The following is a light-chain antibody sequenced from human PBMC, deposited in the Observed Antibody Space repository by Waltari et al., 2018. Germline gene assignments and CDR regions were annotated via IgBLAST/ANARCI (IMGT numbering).Light chain of an antibody. Sequence: QSALTQPPSASGAPGESVTISCTGTSIDVAGYNYVSSYQPHPGKAPKLNIDEDSKRHSALPHGFPGSKSGNTASLNVSGLQADDEADYCCSSYAGSNNFVICGGGTKLTV. CDR3: SSYAGSNNFVI. V-gene: IGLV2-8*01. J-gene: IGLJ2*01. CDR1: SIDVAGYNY. CDR2: EDS.